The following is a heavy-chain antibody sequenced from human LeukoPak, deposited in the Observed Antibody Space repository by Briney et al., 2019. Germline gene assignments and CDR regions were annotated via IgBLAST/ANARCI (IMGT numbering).Heavy chain of an antibody. CDR3: ASIFSSGYSYFDF. D-gene: IGHD5-18*01. V-gene: IGHV3-30-3*01. Sequence: GGSLRLSCAASGFTFSTYAINWVRQAPGKGLDWVAVISDDGNNPYYSDSVKGRFTISRDNSKNTIYLQMNSLRAEDTAVYYCASIFSSGYSYFDFWGQGTLVTVSS. CDR2: ISDDGNNP. J-gene: IGHJ4*02. CDR1: GFTFSTYA.